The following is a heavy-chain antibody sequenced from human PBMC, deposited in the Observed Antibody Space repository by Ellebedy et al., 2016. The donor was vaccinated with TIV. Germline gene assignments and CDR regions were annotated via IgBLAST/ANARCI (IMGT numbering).Heavy chain of an antibody. J-gene: IGHJ5*02. CDR3: ARAPMGDEFWDGYRNFNP. D-gene: IGHD3-3*01. Sequence: SETLSLXXAVYGGSLNDYQWTWIRQTPGKGLEWIGEINHSGSTNFKSSLKSRVTMSVDTSTNQFSLKLSSVTAADSGVYFCARAPMGDEFWDGYRNFNPWGQGTLATVSS. V-gene: IGHV4-34*01. CDR1: GGSLNDYQ. CDR2: INHSGST.